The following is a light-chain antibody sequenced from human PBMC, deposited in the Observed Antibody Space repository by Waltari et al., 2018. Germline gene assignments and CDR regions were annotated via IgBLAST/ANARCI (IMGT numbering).Light chain of an antibody. CDR2: DVN. CDR3: CSHAGSYTLV. Sequence: QSALTQPRSASGSPGQSVTISCTGTSSDVGASDFVPWYQPEPGRAPKVIIYDVNRRPSGVPDRFSGSKSGNTASLTISGLRAEDEADYYCCSHAGSYTLVFGGGTKLTVL. V-gene: IGLV2-11*01. J-gene: IGLJ2*01. CDR1: SSDVGASDF.